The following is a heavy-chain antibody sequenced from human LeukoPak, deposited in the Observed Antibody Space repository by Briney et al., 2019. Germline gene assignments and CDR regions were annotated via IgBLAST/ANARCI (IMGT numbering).Heavy chain of an antibody. CDR3: ARVLNYYDSSGYYFSY. Sequence: PGRSLRLSCAASGFTFSYYTMHWVRQAPGKGLELVAVISYDGSNEYYADSVKGRFTISRDNSKNTLYLQMNSLRVEDTAVYYCARVLNYYDSSGYYFSYWDQGTLVSVSS. CDR2: ISYDGSNE. D-gene: IGHD3-22*01. CDR1: GFTFSYYT. J-gene: IGHJ4*02. V-gene: IGHV3-30-3*01.